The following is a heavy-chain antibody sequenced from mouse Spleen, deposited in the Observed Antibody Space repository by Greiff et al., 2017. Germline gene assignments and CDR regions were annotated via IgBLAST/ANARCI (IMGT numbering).Heavy chain of an antibody. CDR1: GYTFTSYW. V-gene: IGHV1-64*01. CDR2: IHPNSGST. D-gene: IGHD2-14*01. CDR3: ARSGYDAPFAY. J-gene: IGHJ3*01. Sequence: QVQLKQPGAELVKPGASVKLSCKASGYTFTSYWMHWVKQRPGQGLEWIGMIHPNSGSTKYNEKFKGKATLTTDKSSSTAYMQLSRLTSEDSAVYFCARSGYDAPFAYWGQGTLVTVSA.